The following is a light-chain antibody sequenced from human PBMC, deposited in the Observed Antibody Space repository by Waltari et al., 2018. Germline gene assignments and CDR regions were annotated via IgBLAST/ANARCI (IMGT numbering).Light chain of an antibody. Sequence: QSALTQPPSASGSPGQSVTISCTGTSSDIGDSNYVSWYQQHPGKVPKLMIYDVYKRPSGVPDRFSGYKSGNTAFLTVSGLQGEEEADYYCSSFAGTHHVVFGGGTKLTVL. CDR3: SSFAGTHHVV. J-gene: IGLJ2*01. CDR2: DVY. CDR1: SSDIGDSNY. V-gene: IGLV2-8*01.